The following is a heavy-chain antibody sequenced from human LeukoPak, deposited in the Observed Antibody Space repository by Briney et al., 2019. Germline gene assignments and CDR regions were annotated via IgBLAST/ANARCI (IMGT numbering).Heavy chain of an antibody. CDR3: ARGYSSSWWDYYYVDV. CDR1: GGSISSYY. J-gene: IGHJ6*03. D-gene: IGHD6-13*01. V-gene: IGHV4-59*01. CDR2: IYYSGST. Sequence: SETLSLTCTVSGGSISSYYWSWIRQPPGKGLEWIGYIYYSGSTNYNPSLKSRVTISVDTSKNQFSLKLSSVTAEDTAVYYCARGYSSSWWDYYYVDVWGKGTTVTISS.